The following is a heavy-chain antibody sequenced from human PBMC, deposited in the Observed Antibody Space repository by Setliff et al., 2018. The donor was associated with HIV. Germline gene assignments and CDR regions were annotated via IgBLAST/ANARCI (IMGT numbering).Heavy chain of an antibody. Sequence: LSLTCNVSGFSISSNYYWGWVRQPPGRGLEWIGGIYHSGTAYYNPSFKTRVAISIDTSKNYVSLKLRSLTAADTAIYYCARDPRGLLSPVPRGYFDYWGQGALVTVSS. CDR1: GFSISSNYY. CDR2: IYHSGTA. V-gene: IGHV4-38-2*02. J-gene: IGHJ4*02. D-gene: IGHD3-22*01. CDR3: ARDPRGLLSPVPRGYFDY.